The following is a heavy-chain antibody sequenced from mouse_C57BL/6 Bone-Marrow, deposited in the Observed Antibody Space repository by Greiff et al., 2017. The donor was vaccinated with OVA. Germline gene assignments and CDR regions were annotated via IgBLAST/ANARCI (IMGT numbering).Heavy chain of an antibody. Sequence: EVKVVESGGGLVKPGGSLKLSCAASGFTFSSYAMSWVRQTPEKRLEWVATISDGGSYTYYPDNVKGRFTISRDNAKNNLYLQMSHLKSEDTAMYYCARDYYYGSSYVPYWYFDVWGTGTTVTVSS. CDR3: ARDYYYGSSYVPYWYFDV. V-gene: IGHV5-4*01. CDR2: ISDGGSYT. CDR1: GFTFSSYA. J-gene: IGHJ1*03. D-gene: IGHD1-1*01.